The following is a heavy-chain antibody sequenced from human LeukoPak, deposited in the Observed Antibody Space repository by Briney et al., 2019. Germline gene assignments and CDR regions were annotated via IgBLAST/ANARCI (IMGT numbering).Heavy chain of an antibody. CDR2: ISSSSSYI. J-gene: IGHJ4*02. D-gene: IGHD6-6*01. CDR3: ARERPSSSAFDY. Sequence: PGRSLRLSCAASGFTFSSYSMNWVRQAPGKGLEWVSSISSSSSYIYYADSVKGRFTISRDNAKNSLYLQMNSLRAEDTAVYYCARERPSSSAFDYWGQGTLVTVSS. V-gene: IGHV3-21*01. CDR1: GFTFSSYS.